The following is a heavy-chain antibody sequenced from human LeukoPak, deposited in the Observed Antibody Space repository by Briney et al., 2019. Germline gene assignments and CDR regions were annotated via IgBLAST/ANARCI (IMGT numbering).Heavy chain of an antibody. D-gene: IGHD1-26*01. Sequence: SGGSLRLSCAASGFTFSSYAMSWVRQAPGKGLEWVSAISGSGGSTYYADSVKGRFTISRDNSKNTLYLQMNSLRAEDTAVYYCAKGIPSCGSYCAAFDYWGQGTLVTVSS. CDR1: GFTFSSYA. V-gene: IGHV3-23*01. CDR2: ISGSGGST. CDR3: AKGIPSCGSYCAAFDY. J-gene: IGHJ4*02.